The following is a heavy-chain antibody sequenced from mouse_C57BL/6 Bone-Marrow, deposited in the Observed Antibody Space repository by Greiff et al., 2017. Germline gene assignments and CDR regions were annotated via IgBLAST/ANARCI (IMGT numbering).Heavy chain of an antibody. D-gene: IGHD3-1*01. V-gene: IGHV1-69*01. CDR1: GYTFTSYW. J-gene: IGHJ4*01. Sequence: VQLQQPGAELVMPGASVKLSCKASGYTFTSYWMHWVKQRPGQGLEWIGEIDPSDSYTNYNQKFKGKSTLTVDKSSSTAYMQLSSLTSEDSAVYYCARESTGYAMDYWGQRTSVTVSS. CDR3: ARESTGYAMDY. CDR2: IDPSDSYT.